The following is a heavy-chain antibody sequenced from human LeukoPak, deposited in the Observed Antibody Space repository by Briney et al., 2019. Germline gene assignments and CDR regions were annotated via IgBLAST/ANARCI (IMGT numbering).Heavy chain of an antibody. Sequence: GGSLRLSCAASGFTFSSYAMHWVRQAPGKGLEWVAVISYDGSNKYYADSVKGRFTISRDNSKNTLYLQMNSLRAEDTAVYYCARDYCSGGSCYSGLRAFDIWGQGTMVTVSS. J-gene: IGHJ3*02. CDR2: ISYDGSNK. D-gene: IGHD2-15*01. V-gene: IGHV3-30-3*01. CDR1: GFTFSSYA. CDR3: ARDYCSGGSCYSGLRAFDI.